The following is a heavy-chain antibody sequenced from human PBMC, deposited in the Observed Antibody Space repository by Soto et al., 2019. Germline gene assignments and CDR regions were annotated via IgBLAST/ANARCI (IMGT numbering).Heavy chain of an antibody. Sequence: GGSPRLSCAASGFTFSSYAMSWVRQAPGKGLEWVSAISGSGGSTYYADSVKGRFTISRDNSKNTLYLQMNSLRAEDTAVYYCAKAFLSIAVAYLDYWGQGTLVTVSS. D-gene: IGHD6-19*01. CDR1: GFTFSSYA. J-gene: IGHJ4*02. CDR3: AKAFLSIAVAYLDY. CDR2: ISGSGGST. V-gene: IGHV3-23*01.